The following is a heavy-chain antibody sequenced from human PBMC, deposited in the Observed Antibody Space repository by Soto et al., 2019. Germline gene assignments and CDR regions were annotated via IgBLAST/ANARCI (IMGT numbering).Heavy chain of an antibody. CDR3: ARRWSGTDY. J-gene: IGHJ4*01. D-gene: IGHD3-10*01. CDR2: IHNSGST. CDR1: GGSITSYY. Sequence: QVQLQESGPGLVKPSETLSLTCTVSGGSITSYYWSWIRQPPGKGREWIGYIHNSGSTSYNPSLQSRVTISADVSKNQFSLDLRSVTAADTAVYYCARRWSGTDYWGHGTLVTVSS. V-gene: IGHV4-59*01.